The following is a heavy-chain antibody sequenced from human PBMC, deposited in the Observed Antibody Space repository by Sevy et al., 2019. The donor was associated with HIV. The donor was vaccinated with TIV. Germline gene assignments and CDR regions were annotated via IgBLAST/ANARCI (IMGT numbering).Heavy chain of an antibody. CDR2: ISGSGRFT. D-gene: IGHD6-6*01. Sequence: GGSLRLSCSASEFTFSSYAMSWVRQAPGKGLEWVSSISGSGRFTYYADFVEGRFIISRDNSKNTLSVQMNSLRAEDTAVYYCASSSSSLWGRYYYYGMDVWGQGTTVTVSS. CDR1: EFTFSSYA. V-gene: IGHV3-23*01. J-gene: IGHJ6*02. CDR3: ASSSSSLWGRYYYYGMDV.